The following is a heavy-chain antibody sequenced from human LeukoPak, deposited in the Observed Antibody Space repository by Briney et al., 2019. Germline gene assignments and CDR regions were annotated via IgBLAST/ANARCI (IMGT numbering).Heavy chain of an antibody. J-gene: IGHJ4*02. V-gene: IGHV3-11*04. CDR2: ISSSGSTI. CDR1: GSTFSDYY. CDR3: TTSDINYRPFDN. Sequence: GGSLRLPCAASGSTFSDYYMSWIRQAPGKGLEWVSYISSSGSTIYYADSVKGRFTISRDNAKNSLFLQVSSLRAEDTAVYYCTTSDINYRPFDNWGQGTLVTVSS. D-gene: IGHD4-11*01.